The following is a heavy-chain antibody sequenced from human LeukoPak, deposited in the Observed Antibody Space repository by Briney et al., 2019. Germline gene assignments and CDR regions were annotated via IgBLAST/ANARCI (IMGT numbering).Heavy chain of an antibody. Sequence: PSETLSLTCTVSGGSISSSSYYWGWIRQPPGKGLEWIVSIYYSGSTYYNPYLKSRVTISVDTSKHRFSLMLSSATASDTAQYYCARADYYYDSSVYYPKERPSELFDYWGQGTLVTVSS. D-gene: IGHD3-22*01. CDR1: GGSISSSSYY. CDR3: ARADYYYDSSVYYPKERPSELFDY. J-gene: IGHJ4*02. CDR2: IYYSGST. V-gene: IGHV4-39*07.